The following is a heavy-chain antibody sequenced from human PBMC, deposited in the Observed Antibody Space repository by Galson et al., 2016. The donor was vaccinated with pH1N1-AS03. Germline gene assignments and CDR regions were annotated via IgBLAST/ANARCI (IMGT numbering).Heavy chain of an antibody. CDR3: ARQVRDGYNDYFDY. Sequence: QSGAEVKKPGESLKISCKTSGYIFTSYWVAWVRHMPGKGLEWMGSIYPGDSDTRNSPSFQGQVTIPADRSINTADLQRSSLMASDTAIYYCARQVRDGYNDYFDYWGQGILVTVSS. V-gene: IGHV5-51*01. CDR1: GYIFTSYW. CDR2: IYPGDSDT. D-gene: IGHD5-24*01. J-gene: IGHJ4*02.